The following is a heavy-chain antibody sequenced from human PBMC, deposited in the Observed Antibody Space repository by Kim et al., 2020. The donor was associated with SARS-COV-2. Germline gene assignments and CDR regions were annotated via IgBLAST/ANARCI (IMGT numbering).Heavy chain of an antibody. Sequence: YYNPTLRSRVTISVDTSKNQFSRKLSSVTAADTAVYYCARVNSGYDFDYWGQGTLVTVSS. V-gene: IGHV4-39*07. J-gene: IGHJ4*02. CDR3: ARVNSGYDFDY. D-gene: IGHD5-12*01.